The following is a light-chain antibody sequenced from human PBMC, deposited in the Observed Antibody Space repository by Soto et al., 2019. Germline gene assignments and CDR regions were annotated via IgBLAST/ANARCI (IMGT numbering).Light chain of an antibody. CDR1: QGIRND. Sequence: IQMTHSPSSLSASVGDRVTMTCRASQGIRNDLGWYQQKPGKAPKLLIYAASSLQSGVSSRFSGSGSGTDFTLTINSLQPEDFATYYCQQSYSTTRTFGQGTKVDI. CDR2: AAS. J-gene: IGKJ1*01. CDR3: QQSYSTTRT. V-gene: IGKV1-39*01.